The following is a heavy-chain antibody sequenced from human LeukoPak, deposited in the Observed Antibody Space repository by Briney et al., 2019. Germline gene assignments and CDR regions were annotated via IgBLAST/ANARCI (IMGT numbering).Heavy chain of an antibody. CDR1: RFTFSSYG. CDR3: AKVGEMATITPWYFDY. CDR2: ISYDGSNK. Sequence: GKSLRLSCATSRFTFSSYGMHWVRQAPAKGLERVAVISYDGSNKYYADSVKGRFTISRDNSKNTLYLQMNSLRAEDTAVYYCAKVGEMATITPWYFDYWGQGTLVTVSS. V-gene: IGHV3-30*18. J-gene: IGHJ4*02. D-gene: IGHD5-24*01.